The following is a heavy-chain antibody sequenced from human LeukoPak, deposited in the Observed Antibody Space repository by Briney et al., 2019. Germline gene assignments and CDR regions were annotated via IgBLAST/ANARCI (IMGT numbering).Heavy chain of an antibody. CDR2: ISYDGSNK. V-gene: IGHV3-30-3*01. CDR3: ARDPISGSYYRYYYYGMDV. J-gene: IGHJ6*02. CDR1: GFTFSSYA. D-gene: IGHD1-26*01. Sequence: PGGSLRLSCAASGFTFSSYAMHWVRQAPGKGLEWVAVISYDGSNKYYADSVKGRFTISRDNSKNTLYLQMNSLRAEDTAVYYCARDPISGSYYRYYYYGMDVWGQGTTVTVSS.